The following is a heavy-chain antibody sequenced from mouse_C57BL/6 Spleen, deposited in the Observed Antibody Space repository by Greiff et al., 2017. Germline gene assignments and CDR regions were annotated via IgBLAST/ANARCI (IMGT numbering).Heavy chain of an antibody. V-gene: IGHV1-52*01. CDR2: IDPSDSET. J-gene: IGHJ1*03. CDR3: ARDYYGSSYEGYFDV. Sequence: QVQLQQPGAELVRPWSSVKLSCKASGYTFTSYWMHWVKQRPIQGLEWIGNIDPSDSETHYNQKFKDKATLTVDKSSSTAYMQLSSLTSEDSAVYYCARDYYGSSYEGYFDVWGTGTTVTVSS. D-gene: IGHD1-1*01. CDR1: GYTFTSYW.